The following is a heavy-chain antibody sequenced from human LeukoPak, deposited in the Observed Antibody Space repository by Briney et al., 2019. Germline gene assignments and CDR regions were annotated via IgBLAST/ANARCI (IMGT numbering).Heavy chain of an antibody. CDR2: ISNDGTNE. CDR3: ARDRIAVAGMGAFQH. V-gene: IGHV3-30-3*01. D-gene: IGHD6-19*01. Sequence: GGSLRLSCAASRFTFSTYAMHWVRQAPGKGLEWVAGISNDGTNEDHADSVKGRFTISRDNSKNTLYLQMNSLRAEDTAIYYCARDRIAVAGMGAFQHWGQGTLATVSS. CDR1: RFTFSTYA. J-gene: IGHJ1*01.